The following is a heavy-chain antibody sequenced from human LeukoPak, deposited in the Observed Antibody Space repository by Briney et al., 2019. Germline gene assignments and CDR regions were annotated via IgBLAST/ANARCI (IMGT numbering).Heavy chain of an antibody. V-gene: IGHV4-61*02. D-gene: IGHD3-22*01. J-gene: IGHJ4*02. CDR2: IYTSGST. CDR3: AIGSWDYYDSSGYPHLDY. Sequence: PSETLSLTCTVSAGSISSGSYYWSWIRQPAGKGLEWIRRIYTSGSTNYNPSLKSRVTISVDTSKNQFSLKLSSVTAADTAVYYCAIGSWDYYDSSGYPHLDYWGQGTLVTVSS. CDR1: AGSISSGSYY.